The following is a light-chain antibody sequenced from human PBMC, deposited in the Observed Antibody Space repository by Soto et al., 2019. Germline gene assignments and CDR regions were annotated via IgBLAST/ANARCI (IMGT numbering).Light chain of an antibody. CDR2: DAS. J-gene: IGKJ5*01. Sequence: DIQMTQSPSTLSASVADRVTITCRASQSISIWLAWYQQKPGKAPKVLIFDASILERGVPSRFSGSGSGTEFTLTISSLQPDDFAVYYCQQRSNWPITFGQGTRLEIK. CDR3: QQRSNWPIT. CDR1: QSISIW. V-gene: IGKV1-5*01.